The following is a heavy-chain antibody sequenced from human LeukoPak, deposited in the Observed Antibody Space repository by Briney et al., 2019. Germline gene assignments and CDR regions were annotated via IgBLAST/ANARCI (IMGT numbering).Heavy chain of an antibody. J-gene: IGHJ4*02. V-gene: IGHV4-34*01. Sequence: SSETLSLTCNVSNYTMNSGYYWSWIRQTPGNGLEWIGETTHSGSTDYSPSLKSRVSVSVDTSKNQFSLRLTSVTAADTAVYYCARGPAYSWLRSGSVCFFDFWGQGVLVTVSS. CDR1: NYTMNSGYY. D-gene: IGHD6-19*01. CDR2: TTHSGST. CDR3: ARGPAYSWLRSGSVCFFDF.